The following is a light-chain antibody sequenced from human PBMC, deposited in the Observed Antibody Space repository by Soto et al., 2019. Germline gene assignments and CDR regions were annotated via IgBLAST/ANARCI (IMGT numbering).Light chain of an antibody. CDR2: GAS. CDR3: QQYGSSLFT. J-gene: IGKJ3*01. CDR1: QSVSSSY. V-gene: IGKV3-20*01. Sequence: EIVLTQSPGTLSLSPGERATLSCRASQSVSSSYLAWYQQKPGQAPRLLIYGASSRATGIPDRFSGSGSGTDFTLTIRILEPEDFAVYYCQQYGSSLFTFGPGTKVDIK.